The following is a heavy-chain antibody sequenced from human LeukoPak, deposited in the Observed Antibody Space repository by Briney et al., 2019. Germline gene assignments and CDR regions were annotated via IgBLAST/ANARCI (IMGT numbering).Heavy chain of an antibody. CDR3: ARRSGSGRNPFHI. V-gene: IGHV1-8*03. CDR2: MNPNSGNA. Sequence: ASVKVSCKASGYTFTTYDINWVRQATGRGLEWMGWMNPNSGNAGYAQKFQGRVTITRSTSISTAYMELSSLRSEDTAVYYCARRSGSGRNPFHIWGQGTMVTVS. J-gene: IGHJ3*02. CDR1: GYTFTTYD. D-gene: IGHD3-10*01.